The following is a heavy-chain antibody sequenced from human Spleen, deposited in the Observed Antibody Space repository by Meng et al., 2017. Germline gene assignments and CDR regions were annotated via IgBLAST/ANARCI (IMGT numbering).Heavy chain of an antibody. V-gene: IGHV6-1*01. J-gene: IGHJ4*02. CDR1: GDSVSSNTAT. Sequence: SQTLSLTCAISGDSVSSNTATWSWIRQSPSRGLEWLGRTYYRSKWYDDYALSVKSRITINPDTSKNQFSLQLNSVTPEDTAVYYCARDCCSEIGPIDHWGQGALVTVSS. CDR3: ARDCCSEIGPIDH. CDR2: TYYRSKWYD. D-gene: IGHD2-15*01.